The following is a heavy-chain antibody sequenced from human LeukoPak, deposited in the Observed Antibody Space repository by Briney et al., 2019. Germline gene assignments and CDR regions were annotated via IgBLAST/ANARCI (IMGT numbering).Heavy chain of an antibody. CDR3: ARDRGIQLWLLLGY. J-gene: IGHJ4*02. CDR2: ISYDGSNK. CDR1: GFTFSSYA. D-gene: IGHD5-18*01. V-gene: IGHV3-30-3*01. Sequence: GGSLRLSCAASGFTFSSYAMHWVRQAPGKGLEWVAVISYDGSNKYYADSVKGRFTISRDNSKNTLYLQMNSLRAEDTAVYYCARDRGIQLWLLLGYWGQGTLVTVSS.